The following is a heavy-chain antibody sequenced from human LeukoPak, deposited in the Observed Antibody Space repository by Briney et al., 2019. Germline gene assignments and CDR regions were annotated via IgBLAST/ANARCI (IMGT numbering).Heavy chain of an antibody. D-gene: IGHD5-24*01. Sequence: ASVKVSFKASGYTFTGYYMHWVRQAPGQGLEWMGWINPNSGGTNYAQKFQGRVTMTRDTSISTAYMELSRLRSDDAAVYYCARDGYNSRWYYYYGMDVWGQGTTVSVSS. J-gene: IGHJ6*02. CDR2: INPNSGGT. V-gene: IGHV1-2*02. CDR3: ARDGYNSRWYYYYGMDV. CDR1: GYTFTGYY.